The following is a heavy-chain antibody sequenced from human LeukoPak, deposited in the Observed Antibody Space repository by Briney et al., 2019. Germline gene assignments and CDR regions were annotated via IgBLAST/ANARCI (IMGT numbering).Heavy chain of an antibody. CDR1: GFTFSSNA. V-gene: IGHV3-30-3*01. Sequence: GGSLRLSCAASGFTFSSNAMHWVRQAPGKGLEWVAVITYEGSNKCYADSVKGRFTISRDNSKNTLYLQMNSLRPEDTAVYYCARGLLEATTSYFDYWGQGTLVTVSS. CDR3: ARGLLEATTSYFDY. D-gene: IGHD1-26*01. CDR2: ITYEGSNK. J-gene: IGHJ4*02.